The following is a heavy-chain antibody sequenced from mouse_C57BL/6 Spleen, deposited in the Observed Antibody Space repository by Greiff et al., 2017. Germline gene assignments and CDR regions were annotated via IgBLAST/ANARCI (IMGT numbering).Heavy chain of an antibody. CDR2: IRNKANGYTT. D-gene: IGHD1-1*01. J-gene: IGHJ4*01. CDR1: GFTFTDYY. CDR3: ARYKYYYGSSYAMDY. V-gene: IGHV7-3*01. Sequence: EVKLMESGGGLVQPGGSLSLSCAASGFTFTDYYMSWVRQPPGKALEWLGFIRNKANGYTTEYSASVKGRFTISRDNSQSILYLQMNALRAEDSATYYCARYKYYYGSSYAMDYWGQGTSVTVSS.